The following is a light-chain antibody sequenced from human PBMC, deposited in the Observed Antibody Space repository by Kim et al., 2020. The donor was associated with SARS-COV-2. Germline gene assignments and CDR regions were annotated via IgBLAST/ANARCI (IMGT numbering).Light chain of an antibody. J-gene: IGKJ5*01. CDR3: QEANFFPTT. V-gene: IGKV1-12*01. CDR2: AAS. Sequence: ASVGDRVTITCRASQSISNWVAWYQQKPRKAPKLLISAASSLQSGVPSRFSGSGSGTDFTLTISNLQPEDFATYYCQEANFFPTTFGQGTRLEIK. CDR1: QSISNW.